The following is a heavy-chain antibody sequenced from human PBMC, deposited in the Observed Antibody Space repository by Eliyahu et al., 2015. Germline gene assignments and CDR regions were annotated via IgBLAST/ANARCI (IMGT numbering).Heavy chain of an antibody. D-gene: IGHD3-22*01. CDR2: IFSNDEK. CDR3: ARTVSSDDYYGWYFDL. CDR1: GFSLSNARMG. V-gene: IGHV2-26*01. J-gene: IGHJ2*01. Sequence: QVTLKESGPVLVKPTETLTLTCTVSGFSLSNARMGVSWIRQPPGKALEWLAHIFSNDEKSYSTTLKSRLIISKDTSKSQVVLTMTNMDPVDTATYYCARTVSSDDYYGWYFDLWGRGTLVTVSS.